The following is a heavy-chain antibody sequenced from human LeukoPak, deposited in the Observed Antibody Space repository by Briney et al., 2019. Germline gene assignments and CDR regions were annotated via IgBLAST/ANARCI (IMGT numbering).Heavy chain of an antibody. D-gene: IGHD6-6*01. J-gene: IGHJ5*02. Sequence: PGGPLRLSCAASGFTFSSYAMSWVRQAPGKGLEWVSAISGSGGSTYYADSVKGRFTISRDNSKNTLYLQMNSLRAEDTAVYYCASEYSSSSVVYWFDPWGQGTLVTVSS. V-gene: IGHV3-23*01. CDR3: ASEYSSSSVVYWFDP. CDR1: GFTFSSYA. CDR2: ISGSGGST.